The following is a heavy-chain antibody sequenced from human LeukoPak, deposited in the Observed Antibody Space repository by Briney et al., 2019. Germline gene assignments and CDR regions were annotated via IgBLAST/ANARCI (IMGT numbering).Heavy chain of an antibody. D-gene: IGHD3-10*01. J-gene: IGHJ4*02. CDR1: GGSFSGYY. V-gene: IGHV4-34*01. CDR3: ARRGFELLWFDDY. CDR2: INHSGST. Sequence: KPSETLSLTCAVYGGSFSGYYWSWIRQPPGKGLEWIGEINHSGSTNYNPSLKSRVTISVDTSKNQFSLKLSSVTAADTAVYYCARRGFELLWFDDYWGQGTLVTVSS.